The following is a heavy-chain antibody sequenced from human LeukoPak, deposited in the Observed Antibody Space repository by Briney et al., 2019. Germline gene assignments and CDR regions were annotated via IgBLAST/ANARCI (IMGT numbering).Heavy chain of an antibody. V-gene: IGHV3-23*01. CDR1: GFTFSIHA. CDR3: VKRFAESIVSEH. Sequence: GGSLRLSCAASGFTFSIHAMTWVRQAPGKGLEWVSGLSGGGVSTYYADSVKGRFTISRDHPKNTLYLQMNSLRVEDTAIYYCVKRFAESIVSEHWGQGTLVTVSS. CDR2: LSGGGVST. D-gene: IGHD2-15*01. J-gene: IGHJ1*01.